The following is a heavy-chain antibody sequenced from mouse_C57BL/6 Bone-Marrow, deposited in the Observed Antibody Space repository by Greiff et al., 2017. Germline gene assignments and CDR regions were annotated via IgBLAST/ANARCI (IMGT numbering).Heavy chain of an antibody. Sequence: VQLQQSGAELVRPGASVKLSCTASGFNIKDDYMHWVKQRPEQGLEWIGWVDPENGDTESASKFQGKATITADTSSNTAYLQLSSLTSEDTAVYYCTTHYSNFYAMDYWGQGTSVTVSS. J-gene: IGHJ4*01. V-gene: IGHV14-4*01. CDR2: VDPENGDT. CDR3: TTHYSNFYAMDY. D-gene: IGHD2-5*01. CDR1: GFNIKDDY.